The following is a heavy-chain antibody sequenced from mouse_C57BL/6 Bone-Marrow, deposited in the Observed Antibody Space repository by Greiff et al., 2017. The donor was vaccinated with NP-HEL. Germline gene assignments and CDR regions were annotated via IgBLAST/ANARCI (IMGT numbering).Heavy chain of an antibody. J-gene: IGHJ1*03. CDR3: ARIYYDYRYWYFDV. CDR2: IYPGSGNT. CDR1: GYTFTDYY. Sequence: QVQLKESGAELVRPGASVKLSCKASGYTFTDYYINWVKQRPGQGLEWIARIYPGSGNTYYNEKFKGKATLTAEKSSSTAYLQLSSLTSEDSAVYFCARIYYDYRYWYFDVWGTGTTVTVSS. D-gene: IGHD2-4*01. V-gene: IGHV1-76*01.